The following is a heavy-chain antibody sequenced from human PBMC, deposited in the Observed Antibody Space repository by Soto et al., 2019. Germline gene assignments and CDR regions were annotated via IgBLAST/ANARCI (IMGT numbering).Heavy chain of an antibody. CDR3: AKVRRWKQLENWFDP. CDR2: ISGSGGST. Sequence: VGSLRLSCAASGCTFSSYAMSWVRQSPGKGLEWVSAISGSGGSTYYADSVKGRFTISRDNSKNTLYLQMNSLRAEDTAVYYCAKVRRWKQLENWFDPWGQATLVTVSS. V-gene: IGHV3-23*01. J-gene: IGHJ5*02. CDR1: GCTFSSYA. D-gene: IGHD6-13*01.